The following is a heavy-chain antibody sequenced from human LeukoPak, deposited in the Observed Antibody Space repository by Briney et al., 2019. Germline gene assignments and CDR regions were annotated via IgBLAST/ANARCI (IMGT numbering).Heavy chain of an antibody. Sequence: PGGSLRLSCAASGLTFSSYAMSWVRQAPGKGLEWVSAISGSGGSTYYADSVKGRFTISRDNSKNTLYLQMNSLRAEDTAVYYCAKGTIAVAGRGCAFDIWGQGTMVTVSS. CDR2: ISGSGGST. V-gene: IGHV3-23*01. D-gene: IGHD6-19*01. CDR3: AKGTIAVAGRGCAFDI. CDR1: GLTFSSYA. J-gene: IGHJ3*02.